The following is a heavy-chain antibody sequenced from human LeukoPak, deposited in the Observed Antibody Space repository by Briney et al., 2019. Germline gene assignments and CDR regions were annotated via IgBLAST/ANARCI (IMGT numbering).Heavy chain of an antibody. D-gene: IGHD2-2*01. CDR1: GYTFTDYY. CDR2: INPNDGDT. J-gene: IGHJ4*02. CDR3: ARANFLYCGSTTCLFDY. Sequence: ASVKVSCKASGYTFTDYYMHWVRQAPGQGFEWMGWINPNDGDTNYAQKFQGRVTMTRDTSISTAHMEVSRLRSDDTAVYYCARANFLYCGSTTCLFDYWGQGTLVTVSS. V-gene: IGHV1-2*02.